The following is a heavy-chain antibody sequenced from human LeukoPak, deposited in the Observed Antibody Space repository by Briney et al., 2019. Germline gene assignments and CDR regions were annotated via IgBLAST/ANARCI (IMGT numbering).Heavy chain of an antibody. CDR2: IIPIFGTA. CDR3: AGEWLSDAFDI. CDR1: GGTFSSYA. J-gene: IGHJ3*02. Sequence: ASVKVSCKASGGTFSSYAISWVRQAPGQGLEWMGGIIPIFGTANYAQKFQGRVTITADESTSTAYMELSRLRSDDTAVYYCAGEWLSDAFDIWGQGTMVTVSS. V-gene: IGHV1-69*13. D-gene: IGHD3-22*01.